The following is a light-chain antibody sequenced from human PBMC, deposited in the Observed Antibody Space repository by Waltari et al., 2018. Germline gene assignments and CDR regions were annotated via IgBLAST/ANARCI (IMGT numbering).Light chain of an antibody. CDR1: NSNIGTKY. V-gene: IGLV1-47*01. CDR2: TNNQPPPGTAPNSLSGRNR. CDR3: ATWADGLSGPRL. Sequence: QSVLTQPPSASGTPGQRVTISCSGSNSNIGTKYVYWYQHLPGTAPKLPHYTNNQPPPGTAPNSLSGRNRQRPPGVPDRFSGAKSDTSAALGISGLRSEDEADYYCATWADGLSGPRLFGGGTKLTVL. J-gene: IGLJ2*01.